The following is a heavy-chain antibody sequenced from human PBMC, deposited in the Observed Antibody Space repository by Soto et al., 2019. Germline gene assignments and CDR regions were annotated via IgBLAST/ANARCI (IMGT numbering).Heavy chain of an antibody. V-gene: IGHV6-1*01. D-gene: IGHD6-13*01. CDR1: GDSVSSNDDT. J-gene: IGHJ4*02. Sequence: QVQLQQSGPVLMKPSQTLSLTCAISGDSVSSNDDTWNWIRQSPSRGLAWLGRTYYRSKWHNDYALSVKSRITIHPDTSKNQFTLQLKSGTPEDTAAYYCARLVGNSCLDCWGQGTLVTFSS. CDR3: ARLVGNSCLDC. CDR2: TYYRSKWHN.